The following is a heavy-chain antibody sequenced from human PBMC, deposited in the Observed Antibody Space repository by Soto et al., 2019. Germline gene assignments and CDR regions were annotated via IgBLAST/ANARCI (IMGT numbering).Heavy chain of an antibody. D-gene: IGHD1-26*01. V-gene: IGHV3-74*01. Sequence: EVQLVESGGGLVQPGGSLRLSCVASGFTLSSYWMHWVREAPGKGLVWVARSNSEGSFTSYTDSVKGRFTISRDNAKNTLYLQMNSLRAEDTAVYYCARDGSYHDYWGKGTLVTVSS. J-gene: IGHJ4*02. CDR1: GFTLSSYW. CDR2: SNSEGSFT. CDR3: ARDGSYHDY.